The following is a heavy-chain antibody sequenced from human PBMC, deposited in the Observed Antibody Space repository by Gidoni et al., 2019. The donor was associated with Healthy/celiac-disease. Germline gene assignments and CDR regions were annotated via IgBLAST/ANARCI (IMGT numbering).Heavy chain of an antibody. D-gene: IGHD2-2*01. CDR1: GSTFSSYG. V-gene: IGHV3-33*01. CDR2: IWYDGSNK. CDR3: ARDSSYCSSTSCPPKWVDV. Sequence: QVQLVESGGGVVQPGRSLIPSCAASGSTFSSYGIHWVRPAPGKGLEWVAVIWYDGSNKYYADSVKGRFTISRDKSKNTLYLQMNSLRAEDTAVYYCARDSSYCSSTSCPPKWVDVWGKGTTVTVSS. J-gene: IGHJ6*04.